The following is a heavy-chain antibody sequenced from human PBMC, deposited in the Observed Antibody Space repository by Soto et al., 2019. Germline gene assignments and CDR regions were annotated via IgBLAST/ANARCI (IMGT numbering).Heavy chain of an antibody. J-gene: IGHJ4*02. D-gene: IGHD7-27*01. CDR2: IYYSGST. Sequence: PSETLSLTCTVSGGSISSGGYYWSWIRQHPGKGLEWIGYIYYSGSTYYNPSLKSRVTISVGTSKNQFSLKLSSVTAADTAVYYCARRWGRTFDYWGQGTLVTVSS. V-gene: IGHV4-31*03. CDR3: ARRWGRTFDY. CDR1: GGSISSGGYY.